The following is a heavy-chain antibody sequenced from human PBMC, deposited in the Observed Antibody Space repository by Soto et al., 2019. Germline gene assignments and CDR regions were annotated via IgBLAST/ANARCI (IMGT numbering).Heavy chain of an antibody. V-gene: IGHV3-21*01. CDR2: ISSSGSYI. D-gene: IGHD6-13*01. CDR1: GFTFSSYS. Sequence: EVQLVESGGGLVKPGGSLRLSCAASGFTFSSYSMNWVRQAPGKGLEWVSSISSSGSYIYYADSVKGRFTISRDNAKNSLYLQMNSLRAEDTAVYYCARVGSSSWYEGYYFDYWGQGTLVTVSS. J-gene: IGHJ4*02. CDR3: ARVGSSSWYEGYYFDY.